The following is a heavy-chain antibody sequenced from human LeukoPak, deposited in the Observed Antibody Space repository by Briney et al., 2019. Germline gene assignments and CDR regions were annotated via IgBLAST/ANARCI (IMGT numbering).Heavy chain of an antibody. CDR2: IWYDGSNK. D-gene: IGHD2-21*02. CDR3: ARGGCGNVDCYPGYAFDI. CDR1: GFTFRSYG. V-gene: IGHV3-33*01. J-gene: IGHJ3*02. Sequence: PGGSLRLSCAASGFTFRSYGMHWVRQAPGKGLEWVAVIWYDGSNKYYTDSVKGRFTISRDNSKNTLYLQVNSLRAEDTAVYYCARGGCGNVDCYPGYAFDIWGQGTMVTVSS.